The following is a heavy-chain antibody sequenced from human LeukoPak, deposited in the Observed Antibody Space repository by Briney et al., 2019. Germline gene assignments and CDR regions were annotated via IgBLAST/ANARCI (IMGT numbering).Heavy chain of an antibody. Sequence: GASVKVSCKASGGTFSSYAISWVRQAPGQGLEWMGGIIPIFGTANYAQKFQGRVTIIADESTSTAYMELSSLRSEDTAVYYCARGIGGDGYNYWYYWGQGTLVTVSS. CDR3: ARGIGGDGYNYWYY. J-gene: IGHJ4*02. CDR2: IIPIFGTA. D-gene: IGHD5-24*01. CDR1: GGTFSSYA. V-gene: IGHV1-69*13.